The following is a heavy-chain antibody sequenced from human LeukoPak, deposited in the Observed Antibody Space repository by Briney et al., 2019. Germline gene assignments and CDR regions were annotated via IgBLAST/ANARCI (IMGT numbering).Heavy chain of an antibody. J-gene: IGHJ4*02. CDR1: GYTFTGYY. CDR2: INPNSGGT. CDR3: STDSGRSYFYFDF. D-gene: IGHD3-10*01. V-gene: IGHV1-2*04. Sequence: ASVKVSCKASGYTFTGYYMHWVRQAPGQGLEWMGWINPNSGGTNYAQNFQGWVTMTRDTSISTAYMELSRLRSDDTAVYYCSTDSGRSYFYFDFWGQGTLVTVSS.